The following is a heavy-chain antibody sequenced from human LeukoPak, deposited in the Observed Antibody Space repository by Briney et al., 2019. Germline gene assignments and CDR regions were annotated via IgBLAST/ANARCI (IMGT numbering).Heavy chain of an antibody. J-gene: IGHJ3*02. V-gene: IGHV1-46*01. CDR1: GYVFTKYY. D-gene: IGHD3-22*01. CDR2: INSSGGTT. CDR3: ARDHYYDSSGYYYDSFDI. Sequence: ASVKVSCKASGYVFTKYYMHWVRQAPGQGLEWMGIINSSGGTTTYAQKFQGRVTMTRDTSTSTVYMELSSLRSGDTAVYYCARDHYYDSSGYYYDSFDIWGQGTMVTVSS.